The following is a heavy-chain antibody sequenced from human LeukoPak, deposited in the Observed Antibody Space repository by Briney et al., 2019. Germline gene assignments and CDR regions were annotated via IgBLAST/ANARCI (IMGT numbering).Heavy chain of an antibody. CDR2: ISIDGGNT. CDR1: GFTFSSYA. V-gene: IGHV3-64*01. Sequence: PGGSLILSCAASGFTFSSYAMHWVRQAPGKGLEHVSAISIDGGNTFYSNSVKGRFIISRDNSKNTLYLQMGSLRAEDMAVYYCARYNNYYDSWGQGTLVTVSS. J-gene: IGHJ5*01. CDR3: ARYNNYYDS.